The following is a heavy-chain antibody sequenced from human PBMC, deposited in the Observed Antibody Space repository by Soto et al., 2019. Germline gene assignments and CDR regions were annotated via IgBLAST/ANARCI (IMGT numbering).Heavy chain of an antibody. CDR2: IYSGGGT. CDR3: ARDIACSSSSCQGDNFDI. J-gene: IGHJ3*02. CDR1: GFSVTSNY. D-gene: IGHD2-2*01. Sequence: QLVASGGGLIQPGESLTLSCEASGFSVTSNYMYGVRQAPGKGLEWVSLIYSGGGTHYADFANGRFIISRDNSRNTLHLQMDKLRAEDTAIYYCARDIACSSSSCQGDNFDIWGRGTMVTVSP. V-gene: IGHV3-53*01.